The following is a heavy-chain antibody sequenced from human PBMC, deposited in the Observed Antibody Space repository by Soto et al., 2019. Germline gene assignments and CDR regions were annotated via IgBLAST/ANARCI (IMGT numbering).Heavy chain of an antibody. V-gene: IGHV4-31*03. J-gene: IGHJ3*02. CDR1: GGSISSGGYY. CDR3: ARDVSSTTVTLVGAFDI. Sequence: PSVTLSLTCTVSGGSISSGGYYWSWIRQHPGKGLEWIGYIYYSGSTYYNPSLKSRVTISVDTSKNQFSLKLSSVTAADTAVYYCARDVSSTTVTLVGAFDIWVQGTMVTVSS. CDR2: IYYSGST. D-gene: IGHD4-17*01.